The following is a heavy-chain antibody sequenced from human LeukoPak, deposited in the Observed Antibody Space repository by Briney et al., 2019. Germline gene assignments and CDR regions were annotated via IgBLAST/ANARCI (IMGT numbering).Heavy chain of an antibody. CDR1: GFTFSSYS. J-gene: IGHJ4*02. CDR2: ISSSSSTI. V-gene: IGHV3-48*04. CDR3: ARDRGGSYPAIDY. Sequence: GGSLRLSCAASGFTFSSYSMNWVRQAPGKGLEWVSFISSSSSTIYYADSVKGRFTISRDNAKNSLYLQMNSLRAEDTAVYYCARDRGGSYPAIDYWGQGTLVTVSS. D-gene: IGHD1-26*01.